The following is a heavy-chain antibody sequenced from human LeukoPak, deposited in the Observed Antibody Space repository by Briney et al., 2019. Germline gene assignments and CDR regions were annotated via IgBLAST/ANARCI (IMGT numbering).Heavy chain of an antibody. CDR3: PRTDCGITSGYNGGGYYGMDV. CDR2: VYYSGGT. V-gene: IGHV4-39*01. CDR1: GGSISSTIYY. J-gene: IGHJ6*02. D-gene: IGHD2-2*01. Sequence: KPSETLSLTCTVSGGSISSTIYYWGWIRQSPGTGLEWIGNVYYSGGTYYNPSLKSRVTMSLDTSQTQFSQKLSCVTHADTAVDYCPRTDCGITSGYNGGGYYGMDVWARGPTVTVSS.